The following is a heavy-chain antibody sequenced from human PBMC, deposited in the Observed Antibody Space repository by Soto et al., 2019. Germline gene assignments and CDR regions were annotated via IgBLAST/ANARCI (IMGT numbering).Heavy chain of an antibody. D-gene: IGHD3-16*02. J-gene: IGHJ4*02. CDR2: ISYDGSNK. V-gene: IGHV3-30*18. CDR3: AKSHPITVISLDY. Sequence: QVQLVESGGGVVQPGTSLRLSCAASGFKFSNYGMHWVSQAPGKGLEWVSVISYDGSNKYYADSVKGRFAISRDNSKNTLYLQMNSLRAEDTAVYYCAKSHPITVISLDYWGQGSLVTVSS. CDR1: GFKFSNYG.